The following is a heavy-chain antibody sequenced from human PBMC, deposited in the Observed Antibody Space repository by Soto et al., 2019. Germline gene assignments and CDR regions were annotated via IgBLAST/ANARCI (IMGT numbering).Heavy chain of an antibody. CDR1: GFTFSSYG. CDR3: ARDRVFEWFGELLEQHDPPYYYYGMDV. J-gene: IGHJ6*02. CDR2: IWYDGGNK. V-gene: IGHV3-33*01. D-gene: IGHD3-10*01. Sequence: PGGSLRLSCAASGFTFSSYGMHWVRQAPGKGLEWVAVIWYDGGNKYYADSVKGRFTISRDNSKNTLYLQMNSLRAEDTAVYYCARDRVFEWFGELLEQHDPPYYYYGMDVWGQGTTVNVSS.